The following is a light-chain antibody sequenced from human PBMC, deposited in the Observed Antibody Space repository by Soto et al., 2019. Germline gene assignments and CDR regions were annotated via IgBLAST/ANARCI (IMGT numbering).Light chain of an antibody. J-gene: IGLJ1*01. Sequence: QSVLTQPASVSGSPGQSITISCTGTSSDVGSYTLVSWYQQHPGKAPKPMIYEGSKRPSGVSNRFSGSKSGNTASLTISGLQAEDEADYYCWSYAGFYVFGTGTKVTVL. CDR2: EGS. V-gene: IGLV2-23*01. CDR3: WSYAGFYV. CDR1: SSDVGSYTL.